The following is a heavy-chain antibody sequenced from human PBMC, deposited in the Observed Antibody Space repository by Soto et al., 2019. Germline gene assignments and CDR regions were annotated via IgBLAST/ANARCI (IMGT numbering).Heavy chain of an antibody. D-gene: IGHD2-15*01. J-gene: IGHJ4*02. CDR1: GFSFTTYA. CDR2: ISVSGDTT. V-gene: IGHV3-23*01. CDR3: ATRHLSYCSGGTCNPFDF. Sequence: PGGSLGLSCAASGFSFTTYAMRWVRQAPGKGLEWVSTISVSGDTTYYADSVKGRFAVSRDNSKNTIYLQMNSLRAEDTAIYHCATRHLSYCSGGTCNPFDFWGQGTLVTVSS.